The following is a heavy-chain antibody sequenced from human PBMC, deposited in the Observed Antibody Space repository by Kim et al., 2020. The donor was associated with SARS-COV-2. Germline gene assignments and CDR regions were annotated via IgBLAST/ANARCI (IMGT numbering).Heavy chain of an antibody. V-gene: IGHV1-58*01. Sequence: SVKVSCKASGFTFTSSAVQWVRQARGQRLEWIGWIVVGSGNTNYAQKFQERVTITRDMSTSTAYMELSSLRSEDTAVYYCAATGIWLDLENSSDGDDAFDIWGQGTMVTVSS. CDR1: GFTFTSSA. CDR2: IVVGSGNT. D-gene: IGHD6-19*01. CDR3: AATGIWLDLENSSDGDDAFDI. J-gene: IGHJ3*02.